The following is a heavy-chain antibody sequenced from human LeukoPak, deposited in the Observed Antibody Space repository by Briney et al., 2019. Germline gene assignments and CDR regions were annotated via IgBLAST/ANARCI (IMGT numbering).Heavy chain of an antibody. CDR1: GFTFSNYG. J-gene: IGHJ6*02. CDR3: ARDAGSGWYHYYGMDV. V-gene: IGHV3-30*02. CDR2: IRYDGSNK. Sequence: GGSLRLSCAASGFTFSNYGMHWVRQAPGKGLEWVAYIRYDGSNKYYADSVKGRFTISRDNSKNTLYLQMNSQRAEDTAVYYCARDAGSGWYHYYGMDVWGQGTTVTVSS. D-gene: IGHD6-19*01.